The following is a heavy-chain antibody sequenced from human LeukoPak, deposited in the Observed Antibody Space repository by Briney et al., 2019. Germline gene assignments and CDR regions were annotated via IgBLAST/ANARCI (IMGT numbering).Heavy chain of an antibody. V-gene: IGHV4-59*01. J-gene: IGHJ4*02. CDR2: IYYSGST. CDR3: AKGGKGFPLGLRLDS. D-gene: IGHD2-21*01. Sequence: SETLSLTCTVSGGSISTYYWTWIRQPLGKGLEWIGYIYYSGSTNCNPSLKSRVTISVDTSKNQFSLKLTSLTAADTAVYYCAKGGKGFPLGLRLDSWGQGTLVSVSS. CDR1: GGSISTYY.